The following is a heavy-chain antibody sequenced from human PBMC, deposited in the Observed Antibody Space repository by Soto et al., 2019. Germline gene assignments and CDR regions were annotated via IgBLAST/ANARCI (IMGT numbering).Heavy chain of an antibody. Sequence: ASVKLSCKASGYTFTSYSMHWVRQAPGQRLEWMGWINAGNGNTKYSQKFQGRVTITRDTSASTAYMELSSLRSEDTAVYYCARGANGSGWRIWGQGTMVTISS. J-gene: IGHJ3*02. D-gene: IGHD6-19*01. V-gene: IGHV1-3*01. CDR2: INAGNGNT. CDR1: GYTFTSYS. CDR3: ARGANGSGWRI.